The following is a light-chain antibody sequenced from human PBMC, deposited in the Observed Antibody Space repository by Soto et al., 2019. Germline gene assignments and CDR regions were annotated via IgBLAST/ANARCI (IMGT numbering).Light chain of an antibody. V-gene: IGKV1-5*03. J-gene: IGKJ4*01. Sequence: DIQMTQSPSTLSASVGDTVTITCRASQSISSYLAWYRQTPGKAPKFLIHKASSPGSGVPSRFSGSGSGTEFTLTVSSLQPDDFATYYCQQYHSYPFTFGGGTKVDIK. CDR1: QSISSY. CDR2: KAS. CDR3: QQYHSYPFT.